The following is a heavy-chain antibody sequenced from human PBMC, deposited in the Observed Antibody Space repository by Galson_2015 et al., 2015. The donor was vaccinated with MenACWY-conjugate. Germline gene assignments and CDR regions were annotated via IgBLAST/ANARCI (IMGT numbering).Heavy chain of an antibody. CDR3: ARITGHWLTPDN. Sequence: SLRLSCAASGFSFSSHGMHWVRQAPGKGLEWVAVIRYDGSEVNYADSVKGRFTISRDNSKNTLYLQMNSLRVEDTSVYYCARITGHWLTPDNWGQGTLVTVSS. V-gene: IGHV3-33*01. D-gene: IGHD6-19*01. CDR2: IRYDGSEV. CDR1: GFSFSSHG. J-gene: IGHJ4*02.